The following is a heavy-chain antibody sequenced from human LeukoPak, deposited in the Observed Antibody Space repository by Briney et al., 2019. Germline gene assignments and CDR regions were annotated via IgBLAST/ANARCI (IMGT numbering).Heavy chain of an antibody. CDR1: GGAIRSSAYF. CDR3: AREAAAGTGVDY. D-gene: IGHD6-13*01. V-gene: IGHV4-39*07. CDR2: IYYSGST. Sequence: SETLSLTCTVSGGAIRSSAYFWGWIRQPPGKGLEWIGSIYYSGSTYYNPSLKSRVTISVDTSKNQFSLKLNSVTAADTAVYYCAREAAAGTGVDYWGQGTLVTVSS. J-gene: IGHJ4*02.